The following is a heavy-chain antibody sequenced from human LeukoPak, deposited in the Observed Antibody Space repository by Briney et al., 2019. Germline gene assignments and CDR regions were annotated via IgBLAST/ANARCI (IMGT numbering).Heavy chain of an antibody. CDR1: GFTFSSYS. V-gene: IGHV3-48*01. D-gene: IGHD6-6*01. CDR3: ARELYSSSSVYPYYYMDV. J-gene: IGHJ6*03. CDR2: ISSSGSTK. Sequence: PGGSLRLSCAASGFTFSSYSMNWVRQAPGKGLEWVSYISSSGSTKYYADSVKGRFSISRDNAKNSLYLQMNSLRAEDTAVYYCARELYSSSSVYPYYYMDVWGKGTTVTVSS.